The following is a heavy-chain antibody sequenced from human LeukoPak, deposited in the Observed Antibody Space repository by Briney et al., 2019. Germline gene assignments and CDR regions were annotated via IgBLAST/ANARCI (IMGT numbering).Heavy chain of an antibody. Sequence: ASVKVFCKASCYTFTSYGISWVRQAPGQRLEWMGWISAYNGNTNYAQKLQGRVTMTTDTSTSTAYMELRSLRSDDTAVYYCARAQNYDILTGYSYWGQGTLVTVSS. CDR2: ISAYNGNT. CDR3: ARAQNYDILTGYSY. V-gene: IGHV1-18*01. CDR1: CYTFTSYG. D-gene: IGHD3-9*01. J-gene: IGHJ4*02.